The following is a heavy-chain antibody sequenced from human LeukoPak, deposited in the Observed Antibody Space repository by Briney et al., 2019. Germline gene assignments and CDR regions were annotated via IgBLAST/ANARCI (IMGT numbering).Heavy chain of an antibody. Sequence: PSETLSLTCSVSGASINSHYWNWIRQPPGKGLEWVGCIYTSGGTDYNPSLKSRVAISADTSKNQISLRLASVTAADTAVYYCARRIVVRGLTFDYWGQGNLVTVSS. CDR3: ARRIVVRGLTFDY. J-gene: IGHJ4*02. CDR2: IYTSGGT. D-gene: IGHD3-10*01. V-gene: IGHV4-4*08. CDR1: GASINSHY.